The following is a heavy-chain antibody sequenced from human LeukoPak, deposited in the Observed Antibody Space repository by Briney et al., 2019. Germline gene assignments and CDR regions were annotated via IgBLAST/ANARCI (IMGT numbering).Heavy chain of an antibody. CDR1: GYXFTSYW. CDR2: IDPSDSYT. V-gene: IGHV5-10-1*01. D-gene: IGHD2-2*01. J-gene: IGHJ5*02. Sequence: GESLKISCNGSGYXFTSYWISWVRQMPGKGLEWMGRIDPSDSYTNYSPSFQGHVTISADKSISTAYLQWGSLKASDTAMYYCARETDQLGYCSSTSCYLYWFDPWGQGTLVTVSS. CDR3: ARETDQLGYCSSTSCYLYWFDP.